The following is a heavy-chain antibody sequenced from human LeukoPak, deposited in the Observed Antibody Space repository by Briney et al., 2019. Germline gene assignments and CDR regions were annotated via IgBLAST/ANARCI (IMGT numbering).Heavy chain of an antibody. CDR2: IYYSGST. CDR1: GGSISSYY. J-gene: IGHJ4*02. V-gene: IGHV4-59*08. D-gene: IGHD6-13*01. Sequence: SETLSLTCTVSGGSISSYYWSWIRQPPGKGLEWIGYIYYSGSTNYNPSLKSRVTISVDTSKNQFSLRLTSVTAADTALYYCARRMPSSGYSYDFWGLGTLVSVSS. CDR3: ARRMPSSGYSYDF.